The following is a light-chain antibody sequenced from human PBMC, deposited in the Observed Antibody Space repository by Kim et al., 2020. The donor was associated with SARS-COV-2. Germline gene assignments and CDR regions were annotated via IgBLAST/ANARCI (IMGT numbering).Light chain of an antibody. CDR1: QSLVHSDGNTY. Sequence: DVVMTQSPLSLPVTLGQPASISCRSSQSLVHSDGNTYLNWFQQRPGQSPRRLIYKVSNRDSGVPDRFSGSGSGTDFTLKISRVEAEDVGVYYCTQGIHPITFGQGTRLEIK. CDR2: KVS. J-gene: IGKJ5*01. CDR3: TQGIHPIT. V-gene: IGKV2-30*02.